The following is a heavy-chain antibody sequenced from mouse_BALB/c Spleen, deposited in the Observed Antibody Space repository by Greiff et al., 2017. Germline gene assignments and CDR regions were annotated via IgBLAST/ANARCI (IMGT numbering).Heavy chain of an antibody. V-gene: IGHV3-8*02. CDR1: GDSITSGY. CDR3: ARSGTVVATPMDY. J-gene: IGHJ4*01. Sequence: EVQLQQSGPSLVKPSQTLSLTCSVTGDSITSGYWNWIRKFPGNKLEYMGYISYSGSTYYNPSLKSRISITRDTSKNQYYLQLNSVTTEDTATYYCARSGTVVATPMDYWGQGTSVTVSS. CDR2: ISYSGST. D-gene: IGHD1-1*01.